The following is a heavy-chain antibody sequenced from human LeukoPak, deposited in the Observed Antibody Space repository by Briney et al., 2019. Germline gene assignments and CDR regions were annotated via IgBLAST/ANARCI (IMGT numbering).Heavy chain of an antibody. CDR3: ARDKSVTRFGANWYFDL. CDR2: ISSSGSST. V-gene: IGHV3-11*01. Sequence: GGSLRLSCVASGFTFSDYDMSWIRQAPGKGLQWVSYISSSGSSTHYADSVKGRFTISRDNAKNSLYLEMNSLRVEDMAVYYCARDKSVTRFGANWYFDLWGRGTLVTVSS. CDR1: GFTFSDYD. J-gene: IGHJ2*01. D-gene: IGHD3-10*01.